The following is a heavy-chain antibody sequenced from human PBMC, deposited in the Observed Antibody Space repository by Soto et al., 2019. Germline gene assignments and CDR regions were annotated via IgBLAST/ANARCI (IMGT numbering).Heavy chain of an antibody. D-gene: IGHD3-10*01. Sequence: GALGLPCAASGGTFSSQGMHWVRQAPGKGLVWVSRINSDGSSTYYADSVKGRFTISRDNAKNTLYLQMNSLRAEDTAVYYCARDFGYWGQGTLVTVSS. CDR3: ARDFGY. J-gene: IGHJ4*02. V-gene: IGHV3-74*01. CDR2: INSDGSST. CDR1: GGTFSSQG.